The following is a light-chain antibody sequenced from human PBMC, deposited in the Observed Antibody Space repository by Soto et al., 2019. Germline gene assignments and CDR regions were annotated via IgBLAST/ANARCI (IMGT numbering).Light chain of an antibody. V-gene: IGKV1-9*01. CDR1: QGISRY. CDR2: AAS. CDR3: QQLNSYPASIT. J-gene: IGKJ5*01. Sequence: DIQLTQSPSFLSASVGDRVTITCRASQGISRYLAWYQQKPGKAPKLLIYAASTLQSGVPSRFSGSGSGTEFTLTISSLQPEDIATYYCQQLNSYPASITFGQGTRLEIK.